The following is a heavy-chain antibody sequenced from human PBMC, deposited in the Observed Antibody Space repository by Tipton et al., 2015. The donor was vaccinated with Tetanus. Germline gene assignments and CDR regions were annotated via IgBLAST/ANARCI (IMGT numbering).Heavy chain of an antibody. V-gene: IGHV1-69*01. CDR2: IIPILGST. J-gene: IGHJ4*02. D-gene: IGHD5-24*01. Sequence: QLVQSGAEIKKPGSSVKVSCKPSGDIFTNYAITWVRQAPGQGFEWMGGIIPILGSTKYAQKFQGRVTITADQSTNTVYMDVSTLQSEDTAVYFCAKASKMATNWYHFDYWGQGTLVTVSS. CDR1: GDIFTNYA. CDR3: AKASKMATNWYHFDY.